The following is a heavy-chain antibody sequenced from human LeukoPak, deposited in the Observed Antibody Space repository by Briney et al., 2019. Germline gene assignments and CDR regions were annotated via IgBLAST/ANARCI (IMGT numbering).Heavy chain of an antibody. Sequence: SVKVSCKASGGTFSSYAISWVRQAPGQGLEWMGGIIPILGTANYARKFQGRVTITADESTSTAYMELSSLRSEDTAVYYCARGLHHYDFWSGYDYWGQGTLVTVSS. CDR3: ARGLHHYDFWSGYDY. D-gene: IGHD3-3*01. J-gene: IGHJ4*02. CDR2: IIPILGTA. V-gene: IGHV1-69*01. CDR1: GGTFSSYA.